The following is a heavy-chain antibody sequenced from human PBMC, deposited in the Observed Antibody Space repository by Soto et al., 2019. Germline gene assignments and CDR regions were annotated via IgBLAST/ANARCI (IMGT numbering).Heavy chain of an antibody. V-gene: IGHV3-30-3*01. CDR2: ISYDGSNK. Sequence: PWGSLRLSCAASGFTFSSYAMHWVRQAPGKGLEWVAVISYDGSNKYYADSVKGRFTISRDNSKNTLYLQMNSLRAEDTAVYYCARDQRINMYYYDTYYYGMDVWGQGTTVTLSS. CDR1: GFTFSSYA. CDR3: ARDQRINMYYYDTYYYGMDV. J-gene: IGHJ6*02. D-gene: IGHD3-22*01.